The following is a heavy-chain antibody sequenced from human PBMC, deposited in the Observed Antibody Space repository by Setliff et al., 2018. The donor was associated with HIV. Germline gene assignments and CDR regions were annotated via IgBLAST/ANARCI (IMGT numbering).Heavy chain of an antibody. Sequence: ASETLSLTCAVYGETFNDYFWTWIRQSPGKGLEWIGHIYYSGSTYYNPSLKSRVSIPIDTPRSQFSLKLSSVTAADTAVYYCARGGGFWSGQLDYWGQGTLVTVSS. CDR1: GETFNDYF. CDR3: ARGGGFWSGQLDY. D-gene: IGHD3-3*01. V-gene: IGHV4-34*01. J-gene: IGHJ4*02. CDR2: IYYSGST.